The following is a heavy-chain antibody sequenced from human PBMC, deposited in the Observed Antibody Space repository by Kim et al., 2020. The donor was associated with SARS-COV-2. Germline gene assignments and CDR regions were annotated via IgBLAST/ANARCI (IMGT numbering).Heavy chain of an antibody. V-gene: IGHV4-31*02. D-gene: IGHD3-10*01. Sequence: RVTISVDTSKNQFSLKLSSVTAADTAVYYCARDLSVRGVSNYYYYYGMDVWGQGTTVTVSS. J-gene: IGHJ6*02. CDR3: ARDLSVRGVSNYYYYYGMDV.